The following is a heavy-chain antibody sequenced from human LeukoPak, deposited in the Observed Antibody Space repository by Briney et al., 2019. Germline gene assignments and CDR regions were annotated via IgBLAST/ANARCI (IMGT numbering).Heavy chain of an antibody. Sequence: GGSLRLSCAASRFTFSSYGMHWVRQAPGKGLEWVAVIWYDGSNKYYADSVKGRFTISRDNSKNTLYLQMNSLRAEDTAVYYCARAGLYYDSSGPADYWGQGTLVTVSS. V-gene: IGHV3-33*08. CDR2: IWYDGSNK. CDR3: ARAGLYYDSSGPADY. CDR1: RFTFSSYG. D-gene: IGHD3-22*01. J-gene: IGHJ4*02.